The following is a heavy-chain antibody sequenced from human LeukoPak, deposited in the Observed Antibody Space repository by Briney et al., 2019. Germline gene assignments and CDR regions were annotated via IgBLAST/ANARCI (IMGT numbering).Heavy chain of an antibody. J-gene: IGHJ6*03. Sequence: GRSLRLSCAASGFTFSSYAMHWVRQAPGKGLEWVAVISYDGSNKYYADSVKGRFTISRDNSKNTLYLQMNSLRAEDTAVYYCAREGILTYYYYMDVWGRGTTVTVSS. CDR3: AREGILTYYYYMDV. CDR1: GFTFSSYA. V-gene: IGHV3-30*04. CDR2: ISYDGSNK.